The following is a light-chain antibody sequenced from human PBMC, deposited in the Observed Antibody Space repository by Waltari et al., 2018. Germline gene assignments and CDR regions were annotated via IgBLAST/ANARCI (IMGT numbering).Light chain of an antibody. J-gene: IGKJ4*01. V-gene: IGKV1-12*01. CDR2: TAA. CDR1: QDISGS. Sequence: DIQMTLSPSSVSASIGDTVTITCRASQDISGSLAWLQQKPGTAPTLLIYTAANLQTGVPSRFRVSGSGTDFTRTITGLQPEDFATDYCQQGLSFPLSFGGGTKLEIK. CDR3: QQGLSFPLS.